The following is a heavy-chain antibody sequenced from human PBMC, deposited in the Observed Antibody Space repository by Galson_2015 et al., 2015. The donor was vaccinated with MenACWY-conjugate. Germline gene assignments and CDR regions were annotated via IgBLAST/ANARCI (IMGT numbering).Heavy chain of an antibody. D-gene: IGHD6-13*01. CDR2: INSDGSST. Sequence: SLRLSCADSEVSFTNSWMHWVRQAPGKGLVRVSRINSDGSSTTYADSVKGRFTISRDNAKNTLYLQMNSLRGEDTAVYYCARAYRATGGTRFGYWGQGTLVTVSS. J-gene: IGHJ4*02. CDR3: ARAYRATGGTRFGY. V-gene: IGHV3-74*03. CDR1: EVSFTNSW.